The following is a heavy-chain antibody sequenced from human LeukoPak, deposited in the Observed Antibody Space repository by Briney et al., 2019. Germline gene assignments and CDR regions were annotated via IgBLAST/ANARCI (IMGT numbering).Heavy chain of an antibody. CDR1: GFTFSTYA. J-gene: IGHJ6*03. Sequence: GGSLRLSCAASGFTFSTYAMSWVRQAPGKGLEWVSGISGSGDNTNYADSVKGRFTISRDSSKNTLSLQMSSLRVEDTAVYYCARDRSCTGGSCYMDVWGRGTTVTVSS. V-gene: IGHV3-23*01. CDR3: ARDRSCTGGSCYMDV. CDR2: ISGSGDNT. D-gene: IGHD2-15*01.